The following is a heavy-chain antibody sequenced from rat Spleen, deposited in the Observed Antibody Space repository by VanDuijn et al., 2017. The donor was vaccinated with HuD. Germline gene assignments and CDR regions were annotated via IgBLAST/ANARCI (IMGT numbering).Heavy chain of an antibody. CDR3: AKAHTMGIAYYFDY. CDR1: GFTFSDYY. D-gene: IGHD1-9*01. J-gene: IGHJ2*01. CDR2: ISYDGSST. V-gene: IGHV5-29*01. Sequence: EVQLVESGGGLVQPGRSLKLSCAASGFTFSDYYMAWVRQAPTKGLEWVARISYDGSSTYYRDSVKGRFTISRDNAKNTLYLQMDSLRSEDTATYYCAKAHTMGIAYYFDYWGQGVMVTVSS.